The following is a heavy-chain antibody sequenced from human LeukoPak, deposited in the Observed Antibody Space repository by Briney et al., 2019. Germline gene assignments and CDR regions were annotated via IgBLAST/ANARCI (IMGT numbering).Heavy chain of an antibody. CDR2: ISGSGGST. CDR3: AKDGGGQWLPPDAFDI. CDR1: GFTFSSYG. J-gene: IGHJ3*02. D-gene: IGHD6-19*01. Sequence: PGGSLILSCAASGFTFSSYGMSWVRQAPGKGLEWVSAISGSGGSTYYADSVMGRFTISRDNSKNTLYLQMNSLRAEDTAVYYWAKDGGGQWLPPDAFDIWGQGTMVTVSS. V-gene: IGHV3-23*01.